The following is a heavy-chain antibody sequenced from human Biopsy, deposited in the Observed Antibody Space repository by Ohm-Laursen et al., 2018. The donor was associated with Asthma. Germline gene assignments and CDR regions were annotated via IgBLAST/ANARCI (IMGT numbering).Heavy chain of an antibody. CDR3: ARTYYDFLTGQVKDVFGV. V-gene: IGHV1-3*04. D-gene: IGHD3-9*01. CDR1: GCNFISFA. J-gene: IGHJ3*01. CDR2: VNTGNGDT. Sequence: ASVKVSCKASGCNFISFAIHWVRQAPGQRLEWMGWVNTGNGDTKYSQKFQGRVTITRDTSASAAYMELRSLRSEDTATYYCARTYYDFLTGQVKDVFGVWGQGTMVTVSS.